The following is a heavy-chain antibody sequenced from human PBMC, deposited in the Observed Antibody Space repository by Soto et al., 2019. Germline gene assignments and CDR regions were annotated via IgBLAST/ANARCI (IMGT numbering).Heavy chain of an antibody. J-gene: IGHJ6*02. CDR2: ISSSSSYI. D-gene: IGHD6-19*01. CDR1: GFTFSSYS. CDR3: ARFFGSGWNLQYYYYGMDV. V-gene: IGHV3-21*01. Sequence: EVQLVESGGGLVKPGGSLRLSCAASGFTFSSYSMNWVRQAPGKGLEWVSSISSSSSYIYYADSVKGRFTISRDNAKNSLYLQMNSLRAEDTAVYYCARFFGSGWNLQYYYYGMDVWGQGTTVTVSS.